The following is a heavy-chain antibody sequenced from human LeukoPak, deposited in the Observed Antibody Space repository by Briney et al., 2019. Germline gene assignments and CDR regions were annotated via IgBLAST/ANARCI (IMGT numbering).Heavy chain of an antibody. D-gene: IGHD1-26*01. CDR3: ARSRGSSGSYPFDY. CDR1: GFTFSSYS. Sequence: GGSLRLSCAASGFTFSSYSMNWVRQAPGKGLEWVSYISSSSSTIYYAGSVKSRFTTSRDNAKNSLFLQMNSLRAEDTAVYYCARSRGSSGSYPFDYWGQGTLVTVSS. CDR2: ISSSSSTI. J-gene: IGHJ4*02. V-gene: IGHV3-48*01.